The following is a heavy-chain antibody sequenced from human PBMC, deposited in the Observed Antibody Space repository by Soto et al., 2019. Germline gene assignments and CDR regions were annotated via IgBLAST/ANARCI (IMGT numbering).Heavy chain of an antibody. J-gene: IGHJ4*02. D-gene: IGHD3-22*01. CDR3: ARSMYYYDSSGYYYDY. Sequence: SVKVSCKASGGTFSSYTISWVRQAPGQGLERKGRIIPILGIANYAQKFQGRVTITADKSTSTAYMELSSLRSEDTAVYYCARSMYYYDSSGYYYDYWGQGTLVTVSS. CDR2: IIPILGIA. CDR1: GGTFSSYT. V-gene: IGHV1-69*02.